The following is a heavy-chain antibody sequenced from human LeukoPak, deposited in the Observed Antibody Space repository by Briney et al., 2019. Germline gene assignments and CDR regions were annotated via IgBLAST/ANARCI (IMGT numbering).Heavy chain of an antibody. Sequence: GGSLRLSCAASGFTFSSYSMNWVRQAPGKGLEWVSSISSSSSYIYYADSVKGRFTISRDNAKNPLYLQMNSLRAEDTAVYYCARGGYYDSSGNFIDAFDIWGQGTMVTVSS. J-gene: IGHJ3*02. V-gene: IGHV3-21*01. CDR1: GFTFSSYS. CDR3: ARGGYYDSSGNFIDAFDI. D-gene: IGHD3-22*01. CDR2: ISSSSSYI.